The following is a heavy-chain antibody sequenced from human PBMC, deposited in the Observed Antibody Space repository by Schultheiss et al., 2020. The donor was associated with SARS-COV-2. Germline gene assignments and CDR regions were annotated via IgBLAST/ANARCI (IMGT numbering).Heavy chain of an antibody. J-gene: IGHJ4*02. V-gene: IGHV3-48*04. CDR2: ISSSSSTI. Sequence: GGSLRLSCAASGLIFSIYGMHWVRQAPGKGLEWVSYISSSSSTIYYADSVKGRFTISRDNAKNSLYLQMNSLRAEDTAVYYCARVTASGYSSSWPDYWGQGTLVTVSS. CDR1: GLIFSIYG. D-gene: IGHD6-13*01. CDR3: ARVTASGYSSSWPDY.